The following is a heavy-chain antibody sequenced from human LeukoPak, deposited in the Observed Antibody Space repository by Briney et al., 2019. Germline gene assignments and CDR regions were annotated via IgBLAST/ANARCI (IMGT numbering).Heavy chain of an antibody. CDR2: ISGSGGST. Sequence: GGSLRLSCAASGFTFSSDAMSWVRQAPGKGLEWVSAISGSGGSTYYADSVKGRFTISRDNSKNTLYLQMNSLRAEDTAVYYCAKDGGANYYYYYMDVWGKGTTVTVSS. CDR3: AKDGGANYYYYYMDV. D-gene: IGHD1-26*01. J-gene: IGHJ6*03. V-gene: IGHV3-23*01. CDR1: GFTFSSDA.